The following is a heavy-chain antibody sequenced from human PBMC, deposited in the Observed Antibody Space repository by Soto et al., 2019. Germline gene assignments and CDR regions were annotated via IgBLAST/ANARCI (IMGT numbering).Heavy chain of an antibody. CDR1: GFSFNIFA. J-gene: IGHJ4*02. Sequence: EVKLLESGGRLVQPGGSLRLSCAASGFSFNIFAMNWVRQAPGQGLEWVSGISGGGDSTYYADSVKGRFTISRDNSNNTLYLQMNSLRAEDTAVYYCAKDPTSYDSSAQFDSWGQGTLVTVSS. D-gene: IGHD3-22*01. CDR2: ISGGGDST. CDR3: AKDPTSYDSSAQFDS. V-gene: IGHV3-23*01.